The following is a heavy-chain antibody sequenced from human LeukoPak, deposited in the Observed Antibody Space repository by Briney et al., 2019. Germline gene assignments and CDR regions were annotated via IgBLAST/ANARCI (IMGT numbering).Heavy chain of an antibody. Sequence: ASVKVSCKPSGYTFSDIYIHWVRQAPGQGLEWMGWLNPNSGGTNYAQTFQGRVTMTRDTSISTAYMELSSLISDDTALYYCARGFSYCDYWGQGTLVTVSS. CDR3: ARGFSYCDY. CDR1: GYTFSDIY. J-gene: IGHJ4*02. V-gene: IGHV1-2*02. CDR2: LNPNSGGT.